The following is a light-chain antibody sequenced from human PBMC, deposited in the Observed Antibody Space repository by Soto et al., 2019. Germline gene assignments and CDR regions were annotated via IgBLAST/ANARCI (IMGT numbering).Light chain of an antibody. Sequence: ETVMTQSPATLSVSPGERATLSCRASQSVSYNLAWYQQKPGQAPRLLIYAASSRATDVPARFSGSGSGTRFTLTISSLQSEDFAVYSCQQYNQRPPLSFGGGTKVDIX. CDR2: AAS. CDR1: QSVSYN. V-gene: IGKV3D-15*01. J-gene: IGKJ4*01. CDR3: QQYNQRPPLS.